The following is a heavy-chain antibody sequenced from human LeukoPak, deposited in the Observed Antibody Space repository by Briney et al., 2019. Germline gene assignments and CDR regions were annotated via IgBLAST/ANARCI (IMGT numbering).Heavy chain of an antibody. CDR1: GFTFSSYA. CDR2: ISYDGSNK. V-gene: IGHV3-30-3*01. J-gene: IGHJ5*02. Sequence: GGSLRLSCAASGFTFSSYAMHWVRQAPGKGLEWVAVISYDGSNKYYADSVKGRFTISRDNSKNTLYLQMNSLRAEDTAVYYCARGLDGDYASPWGQGTLVTVSS. D-gene: IGHD4-17*01. CDR3: ARGLDGDYASP.